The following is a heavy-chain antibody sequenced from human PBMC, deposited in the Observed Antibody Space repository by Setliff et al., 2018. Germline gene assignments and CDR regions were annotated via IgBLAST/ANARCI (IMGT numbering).Heavy chain of an antibody. D-gene: IGHD7-27*01. Sequence: PGGSLRLSCAASGFTFSSYSMNWVRQAPGKGLEWVSAISGNDGATTSYADSVKGRFTISRDNVKNSLFLQMNSLRAEDTAVYYCVRDLHWGFDYWGLGTLVTVSS. J-gene: IGHJ4*02. CDR3: VRDLHWGFDY. V-gene: IGHV3-48*01. CDR1: GFTFSSYS. CDR2: ISGNDGAT.